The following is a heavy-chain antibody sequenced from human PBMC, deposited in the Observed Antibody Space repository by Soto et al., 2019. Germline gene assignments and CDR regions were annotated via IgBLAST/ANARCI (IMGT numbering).Heavy chain of an antibody. CDR3: AKGGGSQGTYYYGMDV. J-gene: IGHJ6*02. Sequence: QVQLVESGGGVVQPGRSLRLSCAASGFTFSSYGMHWVRQAPGKGLEWVAVISYDGSNKYYADSVKGRFTISRDNSKNTLYLKMNSLRAEDTAVYYCAKGGGSQGTYYYGMDVWGQGTTVTVSS. CDR2: ISYDGSNK. V-gene: IGHV3-30*18. D-gene: IGHD1-26*01. CDR1: GFTFSSYG.